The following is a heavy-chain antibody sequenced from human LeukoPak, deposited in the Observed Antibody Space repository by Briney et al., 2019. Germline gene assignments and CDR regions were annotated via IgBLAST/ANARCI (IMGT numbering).Heavy chain of an antibody. CDR2: ISSSGSAI. Sequence: GGSLRLSCAASRFTSSDYYINWIRQAPGEGLEWVSSISSSGSAIFYADSVRGRFTISRDNAKNSLFLQMNSLRAEDTAVYYCARDLDVVVGPAHYDALDLWGQGPTVTVS. J-gene: IGHJ3*01. CDR1: RFTSSDYY. D-gene: IGHD2-15*01. CDR3: ARDLDVVVGPAHYDALDL. V-gene: IGHV3-11*04.